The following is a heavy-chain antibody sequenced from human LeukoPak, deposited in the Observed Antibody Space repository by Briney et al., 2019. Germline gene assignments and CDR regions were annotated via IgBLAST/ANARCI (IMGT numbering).Heavy chain of an antibody. CDR2: IYYSGST. CDR1: GGSINSSGYY. J-gene: IGHJ5*02. Sequence: SETLSLTCTVSGGSINSSGYYWGWIRQPPGKGLEWIGNIYYSGSTYYNPSLKSRVTISVDTSKNQFSLKLSSVTAADTAVYFCARSLGGGNWFDPWGQGTLVTVSP. CDR3: ARSLGGGNWFDP. D-gene: IGHD3-16*01. V-gene: IGHV4-39*01.